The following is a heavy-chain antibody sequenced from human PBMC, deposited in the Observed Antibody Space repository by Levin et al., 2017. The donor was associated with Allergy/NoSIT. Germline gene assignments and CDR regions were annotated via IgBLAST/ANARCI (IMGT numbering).Heavy chain of an antibody. J-gene: IGHJ4*02. CDR1: GGSISSYY. CDR2: IYYSGST. D-gene: IGHD6-19*01. Sequence: PSETLSLTCTVSGGSISSYYWSWIRQPPGKGLEWIGYIYYSGSTNYNPSLKSRVTISVDTSKNQFSLKLSSVTAADTAVYYCARVESSGWYAIDYWGQGTLVTVSS. CDR3: ARVESSGWYAIDY. V-gene: IGHV4-59*01.